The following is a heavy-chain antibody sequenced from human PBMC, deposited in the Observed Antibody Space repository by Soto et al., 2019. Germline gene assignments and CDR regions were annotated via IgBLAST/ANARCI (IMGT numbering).Heavy chain of an antibody. CDR1: GGTFSSYG. J-gene: IGHJ6*02. D-gene: IGHD4-17*01. CDR2: IIPIFATT. CDR3: ARDPLRRCRSQYNYCAMYI. V-gene: IGHV1-69*13. Sequence: SVKVSCKASGGTFSSYGISWVRQAPGQGLEWVGGIIPIFATTKYAQRFQDRVTITADESTSTAYMALSSLTSEDTAVYYCARDPLRRCRSQYNYCAMYIWG.